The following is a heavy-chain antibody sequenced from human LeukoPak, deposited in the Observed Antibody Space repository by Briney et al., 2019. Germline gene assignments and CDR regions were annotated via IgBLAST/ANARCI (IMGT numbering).Heavy chain of an antibody. J-gene: IGHJ4*02. CDR3: ARVFEDGFNSFDY. V-gene: IGHV4-38-2*02. D-gene: IGHD5-24*01. CDR1: GYSISSAYY. CDR2: IYDSGTS. Sequence: SETLSLTCTVSGYSISSAYYWGWTRQPPGKGLEWIGSIYDSGTSYYNPSLKSRVTISVDTAKNQFSLKVTSVTAADTALYYCARVFEDGFNSFDYWGQGTLVTVSS.